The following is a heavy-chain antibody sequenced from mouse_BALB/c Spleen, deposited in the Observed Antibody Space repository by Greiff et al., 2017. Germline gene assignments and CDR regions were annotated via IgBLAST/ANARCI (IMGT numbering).Heavy chain of an antibody. CDR2: IDPSDSYT. V-gene: IGHV1-69*02. Sequence: VQLQQPGAELVKPGASVKLSCKASCYTFTSYWMHWVKQRPGQGLEWIGEIDPSDSYTNYNQKFKGKATLTVDKSSSTAYMQLSSLTSEDSAVYYCARDYGSSDYWGQGTTLTVSS. D-gene: IGHD1-1*01. CDR1: CYTFTSYW. CDR3: ARDYGSSDY. J-gene: IGHJ2*01.